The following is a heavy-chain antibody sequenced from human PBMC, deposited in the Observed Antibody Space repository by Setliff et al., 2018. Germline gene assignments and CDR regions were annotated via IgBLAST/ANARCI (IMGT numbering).Heavy chain of an antibody. CDR3: ARDRISRYYDSGAHAFDI. J-gene: IGHJ3*02. CDR2: IRQDGFEK. D-gene: IGHD3-22*01. CDR1: GFMFRGYL. V-gene: IGHV3-7*03. Sequence: GGSLRLSCAASGFMFRGYLMAWVRQAPGKGLEWVASIRQDGFEKHYVDSVKGRFTISRDNAKNSLYLQMNSLRAEDTAVYYCARDRISRYYDSGAHAFDIWGQGTMVTVSS.